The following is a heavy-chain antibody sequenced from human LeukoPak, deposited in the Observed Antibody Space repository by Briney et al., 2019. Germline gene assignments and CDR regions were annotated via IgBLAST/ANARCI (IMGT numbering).Heavy chain of an antibody. V-gene: IGHV3-23*01. CDR2: ISGSGGST. Sequence: PGGSLRLSCAASGFTFSSYAMSWVRQAPGKGLEWVSAISGSGGSTYYADSVKGRFTISRDNSKNTLYLQMNSLRAEDTAVYYCAKVPRGYSYGYWDYWGQGTLVTVSS. D-gene: IGHD5-18*01. CDR3: AKVPRGYSYGYWDY. J-gene: IGHJ4*02. CDR1: GFTFSSYA.